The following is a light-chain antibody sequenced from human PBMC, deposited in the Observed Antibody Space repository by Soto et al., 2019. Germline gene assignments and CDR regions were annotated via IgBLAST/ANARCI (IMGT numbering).Light chain of an antibody. V-gene: IGKV1-5*01. J-gene: IGKJ1*01. CDR2: DAS. CDR1: QSISNW. CDR3: QQYNSYPWT. Sequence: DIQMTQSPSTLSASVGDRVTITCRASQSISNWLAWYQHKPGKAAKLLIYDASNLEGGVPSTFSGSGSGTEFTLTISSLQPDDFATYYCQQYNSYPWTFGQGTKVEI.